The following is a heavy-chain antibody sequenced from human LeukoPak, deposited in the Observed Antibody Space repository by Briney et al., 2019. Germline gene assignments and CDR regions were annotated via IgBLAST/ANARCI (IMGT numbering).Heavy chain of an antibody. CDR3: ARGRGNTIPWR. V-gene: IGHV4-34*01. Sequence: PSETLSFTCAVYGGSFSGYYWSWIRQPPGKGLEWIGEINHSGSTNYNPSLKSRVTISLDTSKNQCSLRVSSVTAADTAVYYCARGRGNTIPWRWGQGTLVTVSS. D-gene: IGHD3-3*01. CDR2: INHSGST. CDR1: GGSFSGYY. J-gene: IGHJ4*02.